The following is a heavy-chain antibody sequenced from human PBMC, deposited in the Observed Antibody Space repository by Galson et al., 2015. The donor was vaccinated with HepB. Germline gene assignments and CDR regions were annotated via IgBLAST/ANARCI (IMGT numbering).Heavy chain of an antibody. J-gene: IGHJ4*02. Sequence: SLRLSCAASGFTFSSYGMHWVRQAPGKGLEWVAVIWYDESNKYYADSVKGRFTISRDNSKNTLYLQMNSLRAEDTAVYYCARESGLIVATEPHHFDYWGQGTLVTVSS. CDR2: IWYDESNK. D-gene: IGHD5-12*01. V-gene: IGHV3-33*08. CDR3: ARESGLIVATEPHHFDY. CDR1: GFTFSSYG.